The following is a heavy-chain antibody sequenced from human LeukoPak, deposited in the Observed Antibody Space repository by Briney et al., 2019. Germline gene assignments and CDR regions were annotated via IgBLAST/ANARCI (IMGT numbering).Heavy chain of an antibody. D-gene: IGHD1-1*01. V-gene: IGHV3-33*01. Sequence: GGSLRLSCAASGFTFSTYGMHWVRQAPGKGLEWLADIWSDGSHKYYANSVKGRFTISRDNSKTTLYLQMNSLRAEDTAVYYCTRGSSRWNDGDWFDPWGQGTLVTVSS. CDR1: GFTFSTYG. CDR2: IWSDGSHK. CDR3: TRGSSRWNDGDWFDP. J-gene: IGHJ5*02.